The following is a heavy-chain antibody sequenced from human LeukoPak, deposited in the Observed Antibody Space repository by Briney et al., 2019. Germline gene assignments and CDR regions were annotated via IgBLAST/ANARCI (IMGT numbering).Heavy chain of an antibody. V-gene: IGHV1-3*01. CDR3: ATRDLLWGNWFDP. Sequence: GASVKVSCKASGYTFTNYAMHWVRQAPGQRLEWMGWINAGNGNTKYSQKFQGRVTITRDTSASTAYMELSSLRSEDTAVYYCATRDLLWGNWFDPWGQGTLVTVSS. CDR1: GYTFTNYA. CDR2: INAGNGNT. D-gene: IGHD2-21*01. J-gene: IGHJ5*02.